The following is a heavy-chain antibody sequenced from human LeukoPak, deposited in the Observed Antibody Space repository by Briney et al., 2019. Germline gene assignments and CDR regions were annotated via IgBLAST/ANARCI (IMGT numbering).Heavy chain of an antibody. Sequence: NSSQTLSLTCTVAGGSISSYYWSWIRQPPGKGLEWIGYIYYSGSTNYNPSLKSRVTISVDTSKNHFSLKLSSVTAADTAVYYCAALAVAGPYYYYYYMDVWGKGTTVTVSS. J-gene: IGHJ6*03. CDR3: AALAVAGPYYYYYYMDV. D-gene: IGHD6-19*01. V-gene: IGHV4-59*08. CDR1: GGSISSYY. CDR2: IYYSGST.